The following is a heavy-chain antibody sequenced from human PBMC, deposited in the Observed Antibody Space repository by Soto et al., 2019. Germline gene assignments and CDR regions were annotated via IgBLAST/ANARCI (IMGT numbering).Heavy chain of an antibody. CDR1: GFTFSSYS. J-gene: IGHJ4*02. Sequence: PGGSLRLSCAASGFTFSSYSMNWVRQAPGKGLEWVSSISSSSSYIYYADSVKGRFTISRDNAKNSLYLQMNSLRAEDTAVYYCARVAGSTKNFDYWGQGTLVTVSS. V-gene: IGHV3-21*01. CDR2: ISSSSSYI. CDR3: ARVAGSTKNFDY. D-gene: IGHD1-26*01.